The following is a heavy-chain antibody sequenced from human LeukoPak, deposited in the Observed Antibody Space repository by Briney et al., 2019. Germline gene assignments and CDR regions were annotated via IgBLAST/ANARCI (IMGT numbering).Heavy chain of an antibody. D-gene: IGHD3-3*01. Sequence: SETLSLTCTVSGGSISSGGYYWSWIRQPPGKGLEWIGYIYHSGSTYYNPSLKSRVTISVDRSKNQFSLKLGSVTAADTAVYYCARMYYDFWSGPNGDYWGQGTLVTVSS. J-gene: IGHJ4*02. CDR3: ARMYYDFWSGPNGDY. CDR1: GGSISSGGYY. V-gene: IGHV4-30-2*01. CDR2: IYHSGST.